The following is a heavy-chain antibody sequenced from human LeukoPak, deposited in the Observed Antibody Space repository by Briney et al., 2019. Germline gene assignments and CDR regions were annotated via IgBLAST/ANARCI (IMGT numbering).Heavy chain of an antibody. V-gene: IGHV3-23*01. D-gene: IGHD3-16*02. CDR2: ISGSGDST. CDR1: GFTFSSYA. Sequence: GGSLRLSCTASGFTFSSYAMSWVRQPPGKGLEWVSGISGSGDSTYYVDSVKGRFTISRDNSKNTLYLQMNSLRAEDTAVYYCAKDALISFRGAWSQSDSWGQGTLVTVSS. CDR3: AKDALISFRGAWSQSDS. J-gene: IGHJ4*02.